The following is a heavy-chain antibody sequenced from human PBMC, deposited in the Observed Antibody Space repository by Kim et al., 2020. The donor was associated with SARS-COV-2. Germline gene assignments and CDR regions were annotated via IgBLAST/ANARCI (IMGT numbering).Heavy chain of an antibody. CDR2: ISGSGGST. V-gene: IGHV3-23*01. Sequence: GGSLRLSCAASGFTFSSYAMSWVRQAPGKGLEWVSAISGSGGSTYYVDSVKGRFTISRDNSKNTLWLQMNSLRAEDTAVYYCAKGHWYYDFWSGSPMHSYYYGMDVWGQGTTVTVSS. CDR1: GFTFSSYA. J-gene: IGHJ6*02. CDR3: AKGHWYYDFWSGSPMHSYYYGMDV. D-gene: IGHD3-3*01.